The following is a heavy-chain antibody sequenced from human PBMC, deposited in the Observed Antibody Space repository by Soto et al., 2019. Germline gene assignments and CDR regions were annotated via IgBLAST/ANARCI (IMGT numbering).Heavy chain of an antibody. V-gene: IGHV1-69*12. J-gene: IGHJ6*02. Sequence: QVQLVQSGAEVKKPGSSVKVSCKASGGTFSSYAISWVRQAPGQGLEWMGGIIPIFGTANYAQKFQGRVTITADESTSTAYMELSSLRSEDTAVYYCARGCSGGSCYYYSYGMDVWGQGTTVTVSS. CDR1: GGTFSSYA. D-gene: IGHD2-15*01. CDR3: ARGCSGGSCYYYSYGMDV. CDR2: IIPIFGTA.